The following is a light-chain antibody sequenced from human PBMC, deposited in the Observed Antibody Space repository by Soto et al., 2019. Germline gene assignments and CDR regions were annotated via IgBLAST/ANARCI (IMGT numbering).Light chain of an antibody. J-gene: IGLJ1*01. CDR1: SSGVGGYNY. CDR3: SSYTSSSISYV. V-gene: IGLV2-14*01. Sequence: QSALTQPASVSGSPGQSITISCTGTSSGVGGYNYVSWYQQHPGKAPKLMIYDVSNRPSGVSNRFSGSKSGNTASLTISGLQAEDEADYYCSSYTSSSISYVFGTGTKVTVL. CDR2: DVS.